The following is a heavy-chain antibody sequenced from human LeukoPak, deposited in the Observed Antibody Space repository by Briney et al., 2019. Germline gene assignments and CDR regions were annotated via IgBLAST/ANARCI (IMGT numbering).Heavy chain of an antibody. CDR1: GFTFSSYG. J-gene: IGHJ4*02. V-gene: IGHV3-30*18. D-gene: IGHD3-10*01. Sequence: GRSLRLSCAASGFTFSSYGMHWVRQAPGKGLEWVAVISYDGSNKYYADSVKGRFTISRDNSKNTLYLQMNSLRAEDTAVYYCAKVYSGSYYNVPGYWGQGTLVTVSS. CDR3: AKVYSGSYYNVPGY. CDR2: ISYDGSNK.